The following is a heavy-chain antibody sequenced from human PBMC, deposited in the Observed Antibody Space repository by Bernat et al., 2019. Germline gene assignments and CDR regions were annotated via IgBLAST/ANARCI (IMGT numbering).Heavy chain of an antibody. CDR2: ISSSSSYI. CDR3: ARVSQDILTGYVDY. D-gene: IGHD3-9*01. V-gene: IGHV3-21*01. CDR1: GFTFSSYS. J-gene: IGHJ4*02. Sequence: EVQLVESGGGLVKPGGSLRLSCAASGFTFSSYSMNWVRQAPGKGLEWVSSISSSSSYIYYADSVKGRFTISRDNAKNSLYLQMNSLRAEDTAVYYCARVSQDILTGYVDYWGQGTLVTVSS.